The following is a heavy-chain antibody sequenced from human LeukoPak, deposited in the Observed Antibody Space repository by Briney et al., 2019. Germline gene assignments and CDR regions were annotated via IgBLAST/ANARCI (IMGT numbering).Heavy chain of an antibody. CDR2: IYTSGST. Sequence: SQTLSLTCTVSGGSISSGSYYWSWIRQPAGKGLEWIGRIYTSGSTNYNPSLKSRVTISVDTSKNQSSLKLSSVTAADTAVYYCARDTAAYCSGGSCYYPDYWGQGTLVTVSS. CDR1: GGSISSGSYY. V-gene: IGHV4-61*02. D-gene: IGHD2-15*01. CDR3: ARDTAAYCSGGSCYYPDY. J-gene: IGHJ4*02.